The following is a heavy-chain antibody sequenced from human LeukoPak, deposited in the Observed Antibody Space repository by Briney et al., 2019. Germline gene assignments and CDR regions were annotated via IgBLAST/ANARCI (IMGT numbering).Heavy chain of an antibody. CDR2: ISYVGSNK. J-gene: IGHJ6*04. CDR1: GFTFSSYA. D-gene: IGHD5-24*01. V-gene: IGHV3-30*04. Sequence: VGSLRLSCAASGFTFSSYAMHGGCQAPGKGVEWVAVISYVGSNKYYADSVKGRFTISRDNSKNTRYLQMTRLSAEDTAAHYCARETGRDNYYYYGMDVWGKGTTVTVSS. CDR3: ARETGRDNYYYYGMDV.